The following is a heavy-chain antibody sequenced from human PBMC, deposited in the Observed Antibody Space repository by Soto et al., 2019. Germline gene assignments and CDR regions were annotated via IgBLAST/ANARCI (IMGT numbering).Heavy chain of an antibody. Sequence: ETLSLTCTVSGGSISSYYWSWIRQPPGKGLEWIGYIYYSGSTKYNPSLKSRVTISVDTSKNQFSLKLSSVTAADTAVYYCAISLGFGELLGWFDPWGQGTLVTVSS. V-gene: IGHV4-59*01. J-gene: IGHJ5*02. D-gene: IGHD3-10*01. CDR2: IYYSGST. CDR1: GGSISSYY. CDR3: AISLGFGELLGWFDP.